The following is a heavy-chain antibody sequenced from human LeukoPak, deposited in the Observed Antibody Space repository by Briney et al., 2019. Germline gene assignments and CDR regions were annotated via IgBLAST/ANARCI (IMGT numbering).Heavy chain of an antibody. V-gene: IGHV1-18*01. Sequence: ASVTVSFTASGYTFTSYGISWVRHAPGQGLGWVGWISAYNGNTNDAQKLQGRVTMTTDTSTSTAYMELRSLRSDDTAVYYCASGAQTSSAYYYYYYYVDVWGKGTTVTVSS. CDR2: ISAYNGNT. CDR1: GYTFTSYG. CDR3: ASGAQTSSAYYYYYYYVDV. D-gene: IGHD4/OR15-4a*01. J-gene: IGHJ6*03.